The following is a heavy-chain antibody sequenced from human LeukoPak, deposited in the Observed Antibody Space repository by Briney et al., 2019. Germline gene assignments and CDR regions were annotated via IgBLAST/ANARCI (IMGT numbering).Heavy chain of an antibody. CDR3: ARAMVKLASYYFDY. J-gene: IGHJ4*02. D-gene: IGHD5-18*01. CDR1: GFTFSSYS. V-gene: IGHV3-21*01. Sequence: GGSLRLSCAASGFTFSSYSMNWVRQAPGKGLEWVSSISSSSSYIYYADSVKGRFTISRDNAKNSLYLQMNSLRAEDTAVYYCARAMVKLASYYFDYWGQGTLVTVSS. CDR2: ISSSSSYI.